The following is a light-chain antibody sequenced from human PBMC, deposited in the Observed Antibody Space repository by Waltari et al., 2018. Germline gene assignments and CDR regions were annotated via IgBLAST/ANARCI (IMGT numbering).Light chain of an antibody. Sequence: DIVMTQSPDSLAVSLGERATINCKSSQSVLYSSNNKNQLAWYQQKPGQPPKLRVYWASTRESGVPDRFSGSGSGTDFTLTISSLQAEDVAVYYCQQYYSLPWTFGQGTKVEIK. CDR3: QQYYSLPWT. CDR1: QSVLYSSNNKNQ. J-gene: IGKJ1*01. V-gene: IGKV4-1*01. CDR2: WAS.